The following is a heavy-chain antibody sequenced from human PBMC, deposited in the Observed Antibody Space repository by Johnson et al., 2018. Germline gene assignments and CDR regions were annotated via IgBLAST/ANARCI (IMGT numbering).Heavy chain of an antibody. D-gene: IGHD6-19*01. CDR3: TTLGRGSSGLSYYMDV. Sequence: VQLGEAGGGLVQPGRSLRLSCTASGFTFGDYAMSWFRQAPGKGLEWVGFIRSKAYGGTTEYAASVKGRFTTSRDDSKSIAYLQMNSLKTEDTAVYYCTTLGRGSSGLSYYMDVWGKGTTVTVSS. CDR1: GFTFGDYA. J-gene: IGHJ6*03. V-gene: IGHV3-49*03. CDR2: IRSKAYGGTT.